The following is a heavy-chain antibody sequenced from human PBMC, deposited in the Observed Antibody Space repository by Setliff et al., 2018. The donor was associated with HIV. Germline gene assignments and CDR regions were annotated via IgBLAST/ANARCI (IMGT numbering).Heavy chain of an antibody. J-gene: IGHJ4*02. D-gene: IGHD3-10*01. CDR1: GYTFTSYY. Sequence: ASVKVSCKASGYTFTSYYMHWVRQAPGQGLEWMGIINPSGGSTSYAQKFQGRVTMTRDTSTSAVYMELSSLRSEDTAVYYCARVFEGVVRGVYFDYWGQGTLVTVSS. CDR2: INPSGGST. CDR3: ARVFEGVVRGVYFDY. V-gene: IGHV1-46*01.